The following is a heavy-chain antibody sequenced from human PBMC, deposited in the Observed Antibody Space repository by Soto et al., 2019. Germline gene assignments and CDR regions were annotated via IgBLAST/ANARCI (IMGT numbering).Heavy chain of an antibody. CDR2: IKQDGSEK. V-gene: IGHV3-7*01. J-gene: IGHJ3*02. D-gene: IGHD3-3*01. CDR3: DTYAGYGDVITRSIGFSFDI. Sequence: GGSLRLSCAASGFTFSSYWMSWVRQAPGKGLEWVANIKQDGSEKYYVDSVKGRFTISRDNAKNSLYLQMNSLRAEDTDVSYWDTYAGYGDVITRSIGFSFDIWGQGTMVTVSS. CDR1: GFTFSSYW.